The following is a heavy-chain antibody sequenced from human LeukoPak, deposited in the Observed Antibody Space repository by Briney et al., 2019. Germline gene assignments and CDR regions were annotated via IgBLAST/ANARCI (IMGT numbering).Heavy chain of an antibody. Sequence: PSETLSLTCTVSGGSISTYYWSWIRQSPGKGLEWIGHIYYSGSIKYNPSLKSRVTISIDTSKNHFSLNLTAVTAADTAIYYCARTGSGRDYYGMDVWGQGTSVTVSS. J-gene: IGHJ6*02. CDR2: IYYSGSI. V-gene: IGHV4-59*01. CDR3: ARTGSGRDYYGMDV. D-gene: IGHD5-12*01. CDR1: GGSISTYY.